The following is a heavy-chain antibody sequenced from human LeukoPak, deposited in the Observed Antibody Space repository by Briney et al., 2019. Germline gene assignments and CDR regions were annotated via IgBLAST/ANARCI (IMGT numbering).Heavy chain of an antibody. CDR3: ARNHYGSGSPNFDY. V-gene: IGHV4-59*01. J-gene: IGHJ4*02. CDR1: GGSISSYY. Sequence: SETLSLTCTVSGGSISSYYWSWIRQPPGKGLEWIGYIYYSGSTNYNPSLKSRVTISVDTSKNQFSLKLSSVTAADTAAYYCARNHYGSGSPNFDYWGQGTLVTVSS. CDR2: IYYSGST. D-gene: IGHD3-10*01.